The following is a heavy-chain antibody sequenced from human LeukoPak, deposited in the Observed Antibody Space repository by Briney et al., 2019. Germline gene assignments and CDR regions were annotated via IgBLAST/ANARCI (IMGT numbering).Heavy chain of an antibody. CDR1: GYTFTSYG. J-gene: IGHJ5*02. V-gene: IGHV1-18*01. CDR2: ISAYNGDT. Sequence: GASVKVSCKASGYTFTSYGVSWVRQAPGQGLEWMGWISAYNGDTSYAQKFQGRVTMTTDTSTSTAYMDLGSLRSDDTAMYYCARSAGGSRRFDPWGQGTLVTVSS. CDR3: ARSAGGSRRFDP. D-gene: IGHD1-26*01.